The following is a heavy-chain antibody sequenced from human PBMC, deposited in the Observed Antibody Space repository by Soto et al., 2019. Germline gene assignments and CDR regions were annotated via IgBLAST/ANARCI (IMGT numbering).Heavy chain of an antibody. CDR1: GFTFTSYA. V-gene: IGHV3-30*01. Sequence: QVQLVESGGGVVQPGRSLRLSCAASGFTFTSYAMHWVRQAPGRGLEWVAFISFDGSNKYYADSVKGRFTISRDNSKNTLYLQMNSLRAEDTAVYYCARDAVPSDFDYWGQGTLVTVPS. CDR3: ARDAVPSDFDY. CDR2: ISFDGSNK. J-gene: IGHJ4*02.